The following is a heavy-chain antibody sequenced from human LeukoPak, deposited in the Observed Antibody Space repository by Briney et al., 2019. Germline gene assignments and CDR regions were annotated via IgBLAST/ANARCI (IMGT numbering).Heavy chain of an antibody. Sequence: SETLSLTCTVSGYSISSGYYWGWIRQPPGKGLEWTGSLYHSGSTYYNPSLKSRVTISIDTSKNHFSLKLSSVTAADTAVYYCARSGTGLLRYYFDYWGQGTLITVSS. D-gene: IGHD3-22*01. CDR3: ARSGTGLLRYYFDY. J-gene: IGHJ4*02. CDR1: GYSISSGYY. V-gene: IGHV4-38-2*02. CDR2: LYHSGST.